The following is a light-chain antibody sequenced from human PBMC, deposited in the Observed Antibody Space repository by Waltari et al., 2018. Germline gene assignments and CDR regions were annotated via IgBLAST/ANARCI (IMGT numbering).Light chain of an antibody. CDR2: AAS. CDR1: EKISNN. V-gene: IGKV3-15*01. CDR3: QQYNNWPGT. J-gene: IGKJ1*01. Sequence: EIEMTQSPAIMSVSPGERVTLSCRASEKISNNFAWYQQKPGQAPRLLIYAASTRATGIPARFSGSGSETEFSLTISSLQPEDFAVYYCQQYNNWPGTFGQGTKVEIK.